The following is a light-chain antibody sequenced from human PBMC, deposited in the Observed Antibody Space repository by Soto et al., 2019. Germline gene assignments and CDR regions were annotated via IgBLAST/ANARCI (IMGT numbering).Light chain of an antibody. CDR1: QSVAGS. CDR2: DIS. J-gene: IGKJ5*01. V-gene: IGKV3-11*01. Sequence: EFVLTQSPATLSLSPGERAILSCRASQSVAGSLAWYQQKPGQAPRLLIYDISTRAAAIPARFSGSGSGTDFTLTVSSLEPEDFALYYCQQCSNRITFGQGTRLEIK. CDR3: QQCSNRIT.